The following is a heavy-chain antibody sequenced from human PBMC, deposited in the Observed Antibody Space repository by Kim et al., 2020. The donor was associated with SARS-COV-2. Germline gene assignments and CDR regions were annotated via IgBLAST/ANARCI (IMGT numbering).Heavy chain of an antibody. CDR3: ARDSGWNRRYNYFDS. Sequence: ASVKVSCKTSGYTFVNNYIHFLRQAPGQGPEWLGWINPGSGGSISAQKFQGRVTITRDTSTNTAFMELTSLTSGDTAIYSCARDSGWNRRYNYFDSWGQGTRVTVSS. J-gene: IGHJ5*01. CDR1: GYTFVNNY. D-gene: IGHD1-1*01. V-gene: IGHV1-2*02. CDR2: INPGSGGS.